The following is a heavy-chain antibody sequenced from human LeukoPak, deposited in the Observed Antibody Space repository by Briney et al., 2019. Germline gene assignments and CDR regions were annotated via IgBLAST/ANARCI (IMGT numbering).Heavy chain of an antibody. J-gene: IGHJ3*02. CDR3: ARVSFDNAFDI. Sequence: SETLSLTCTVSSGPISTSYWSWIRQSPGRGLEWIVNFFYGGSTYYNPSLKSRVTISGDASKNQFSLKLSSVTAADTAIYYCARVSFDNAFDIWGQGTVVTVSS. V-gene: IGHV4-59*01. CDR2: FFYGGST. D-gene: IGHD2/OR15-2a*01. CDR1: SGPISTSY.